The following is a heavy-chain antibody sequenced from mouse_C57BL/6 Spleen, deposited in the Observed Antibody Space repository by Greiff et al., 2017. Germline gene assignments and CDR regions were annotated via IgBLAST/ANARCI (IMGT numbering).Heavy chain of an antibody. V-gene: IGHV14-1*01. CDR2: IDPEDGDT. D-gene: IGHD1-1*01. Sequence: VQLQQSGAELVRPGASVKLSCTASGFNIKDYYMHWVKQRPEQGLEWIGRIDPEDGDTEYAPKFQGKATMTADTSSNTAYLQLSSLTSEDTAVYYCTTWSLRVVEGGYCDVWGTGTTVTVSA. CDR3: TTWSLRVVEGGYCDV. J-gene: IGHJ1*03. CDR1: GFNIKDYY.